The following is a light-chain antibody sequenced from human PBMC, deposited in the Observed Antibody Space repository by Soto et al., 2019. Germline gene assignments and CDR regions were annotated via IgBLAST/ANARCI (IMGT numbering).Light chain of an antibody. Sequence: PRERATLSCRASQSLSGNYLAWYQQKPGQAPRVLIYGASSRATGIPDRFSGGGSGTDVTLTISRLEPEDFAVYYCQHYGGSLYTFGQGTKVEIK. V-gene: IGKV3-20*01. CDR2: GAS. CDR1: QSLSGNY. J-gene: IGKJ2*01. CDR3: QHYGGSLYT.